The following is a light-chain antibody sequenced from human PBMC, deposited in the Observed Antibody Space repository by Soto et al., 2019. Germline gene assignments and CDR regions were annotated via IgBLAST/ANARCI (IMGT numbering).Light chain of an antibody. J-gene: IGLJ2*01. CDR2: EGG. CDR3: CSYAGSRNVV. Sequence: QPVLTQPASVSGSPGQSITISCTATSSDVGSYNLVSWYQHHPGKAPRLMIYEGGKRPSGVPNRFSGSKSGNTASLTISGLQAEDEADYYCCSYAGSRNVVFGGGTKLTVL. CDR1: SSDVGSYNL. V-gene: IGLV2-23*01.